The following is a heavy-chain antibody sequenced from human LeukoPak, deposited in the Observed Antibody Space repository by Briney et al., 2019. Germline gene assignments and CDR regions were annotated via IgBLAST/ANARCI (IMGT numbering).Heavy chain of an antibody. J-gene: IGHJ4*02. Sequence: GGSLRLSCAASGFTFSSYAMSWVRQAPGKGREWGSAISGSGGSTYYADSVKGRFTISRDNSKNTLYLQMNSLRAEDTAVYYCAKGLRFLDLDYWGQGTLVTVSS. CDR2: ISGSGGST. V-gene: IGHV3-23*01. D-gene: IGHD3-3*01. CDR3: AKGLRFLDLDY. CDR1: GFTFSSYA.